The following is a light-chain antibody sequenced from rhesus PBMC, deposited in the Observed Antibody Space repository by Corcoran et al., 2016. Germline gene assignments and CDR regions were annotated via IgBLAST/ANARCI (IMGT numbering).Light chain of an antibody. Sequence: DIQMTQSPSSLSASVGDTVTITCRACQGISSWLAWYQQKPGKAPNHLIYKASSLQSGVPSRFSGSGSGTDFTLTISSLQSEDFATYYCQQYSSRPLTFGGGTKVELK. CDR2: KAS. J-gene: IGKJ4*01. CDR3: QQYSSRPLT. V-gene: IGKV1-22*01. CDR1: QGISSW.